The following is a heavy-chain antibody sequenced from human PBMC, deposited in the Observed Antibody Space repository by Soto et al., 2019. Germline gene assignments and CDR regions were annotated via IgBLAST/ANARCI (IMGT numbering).Heavy chain of an antibody. D-gene: IGHD6-13*01. CDR1: GFSLSTSGVR. J-gene: IGHJ4*02. CDR2: IDWDDDT. Sequence: SGPTLVNPPHTLTLPCTFSGFSLSTSGVRVSWIRQPPGKALEWLARIDWDDDTFYSASLKTRLTISKDTSKNQVVLTMTNMDPVDTATYYCARELAVAGSLGFEYWGQGNRVTVSA. CDR3: ARELAVAGSLGFEY. V-gene: IGHV2-70*04.